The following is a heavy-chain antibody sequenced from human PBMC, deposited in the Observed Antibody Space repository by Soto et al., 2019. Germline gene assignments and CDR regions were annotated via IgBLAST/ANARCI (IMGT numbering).Heavy chain of an antibody. J-gene: IGHJ3*02. CDR2: ISGDGRVS. Sequence: QVQLVESGGGVVQPGTSLTLSCVTTGFSFSDFAMHWVRQAPGRGLEWVAVISGDGRVSFYADSVMGQFTISRDNSKNTVYLQLRYLTVEDTAVYYCAKEGLLPLDAFDIWGQGTMVTVSS. CDR1: GFSFSDFA. V-gene: IGHV3-30*18. CDR3: AKEGLLPLDAFDI.